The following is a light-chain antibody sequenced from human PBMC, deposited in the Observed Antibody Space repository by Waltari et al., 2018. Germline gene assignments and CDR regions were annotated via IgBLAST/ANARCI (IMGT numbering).Light chain of an antibody. CDR2: GAS. V-gene: IGKV3-20*01. CDR1: QTVSSIS. Sequence: EIVLTQSPGPLSLSPGERATLSCRASQTVSSISLSWYQQKPGQAPRLLIYGASTRATGIPDRFSGSGSGTDFTLTISRLKPEDFAVYYCQQYDGIVLTFGGGTKAEI. CDR3: QQYDGIVLT. J-gene: IGKJ4*01.